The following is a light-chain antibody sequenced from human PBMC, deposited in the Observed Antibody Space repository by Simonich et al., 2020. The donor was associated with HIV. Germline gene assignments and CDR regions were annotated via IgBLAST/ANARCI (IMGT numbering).Light chain of an antibody. Sequence: EILLTQSPVTLSVSPGDRAPPSCRARQRVSRTLLWYQQKPGQAPRLLISAAAPRATGRPARFSGSGSGTEFTLTISSLQSEDFAVYYCQQYNNWPTFGQGTRLEIK. CDR1: QRVSRT. J-gene: IGKJ5*01. V-gene: IGKV3-15*01. CDR3: QQYNNWPT. CDR2: AAA.